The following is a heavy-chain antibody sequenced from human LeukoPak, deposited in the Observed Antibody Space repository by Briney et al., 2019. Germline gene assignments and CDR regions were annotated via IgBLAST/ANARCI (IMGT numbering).Heavy chain of an antibody. J-gene: IGHJ3*02. CDR1: GFTFDDYA. V-gene: IGHV3-9*01. CDR3: AKVFSDSSGYYHGAFDI. CDR2: ISWNSGGI. D-gene: IGHD3-22*01. Sequence: GGSLRLSCAASGFTFDDYAMHWARQAPGKGLERVSGISWNSGGIGYVDSVKGRFTISRDNAKNSLYLQMNSLRPEDTALYYCAKVFSDSSGYYHGAFDIWGQGTMVTVSS.